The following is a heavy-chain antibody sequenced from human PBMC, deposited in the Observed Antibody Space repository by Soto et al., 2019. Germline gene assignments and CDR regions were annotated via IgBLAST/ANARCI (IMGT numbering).Heavy chain of an antibody. D-gene: IGHD1-20*01. V-gene: IGHV4-30-4*01. CDR1: GGSISSNDYY. CDR2: IYYSGST. Sequence: KTSETLSLTCTVSGGSISSNDYYWSWIRQPPGKGLEWIGYIYYSGSTYYNPSLKSRVTISAGTSKTQFSLKLTSVTAADTAVYYCARGRYNWNQGAFDIWGQGTVVTVSS. J-gene: IGHJ3*02. CDR3: ARGRYNWNQGAFDI.